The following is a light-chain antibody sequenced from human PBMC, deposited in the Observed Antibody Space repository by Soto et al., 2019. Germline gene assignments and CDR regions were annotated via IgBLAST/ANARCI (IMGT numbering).Light chain of an antibody. CDR3: QQYGSSPGT. Sequence: EIVLTQSPGTLSLSPGERATLSCRASQSVSIYLAWYHQKPGQAPRLLISGASSRATGIPDRFSGSGSGTDFTLTISRLEPEDFAVYYCQQYGSSPGTFGGGTKVEIK. CDR1: QSVSIY. CDR2: GAS. J-gene: IGKJ4*01. V-gene: IGKV3-20*01.